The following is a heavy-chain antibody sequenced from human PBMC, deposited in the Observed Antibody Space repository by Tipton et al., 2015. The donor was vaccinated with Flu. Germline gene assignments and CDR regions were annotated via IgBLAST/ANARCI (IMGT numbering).Heavy chain of an antibody. D-gene: IGHD1-7*01. Sequence: LVKPTQTLSLTCAISGDSVSNNIAAWNWIRQSPSKGLEWLGRAYYRSRWYYDFAVSVKSRITINPDRFKNQFSLQLKSVSPDDTAVYYCVRDQDWNYDYWGQGTLVIVSS. CDR1: GDSVSNNIAA. CDR2: AYYRSRWYY. CDR3: VRDQDWNYDY. V-gene: IGHV6-1*01. J-gene: IGHJ4*02.